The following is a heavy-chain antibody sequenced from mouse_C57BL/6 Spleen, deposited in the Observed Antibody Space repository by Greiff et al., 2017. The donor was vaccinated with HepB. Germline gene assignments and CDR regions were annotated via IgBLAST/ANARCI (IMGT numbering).Heavy chain of an antibody. CDR1: GYAFSSSW. CDR3: ARDWDWDYFDD. Sequence: VQLQQSGPELVKPGASVKISCKASGYAFSSSWTHWVKQRPGKGLEWIGRFYPGDGDPNYNGKFKGEATLTADNSSSTAYMQLSSLTTEDSAVYCCARDWDWDYFDDWGEGTTLTVAS. CDR2: FYPGDGDP. D-gene: IGHD4-1*01. V-gene: IGHV1-82*01. J-gene: IGHJ2*01.